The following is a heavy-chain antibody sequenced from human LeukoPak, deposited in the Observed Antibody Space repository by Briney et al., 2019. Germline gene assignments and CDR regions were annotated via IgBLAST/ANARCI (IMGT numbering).Heavy chain of an antibody. Sequence: ASVKVSCKASGGTFSSYAISWVRQAPGQGLEWMGGIIPIFGTANYAQKFQGRVTITADESTSTAYMELSSLRAEDTAVYYCAKSSYYDASGYYREYYFDSWGQGTLVTVSS. CDR1: GGTFSSYA. D-gene: IGHD3-22*01. CDR3: AKSSYYDASGYYREYYFDS. J-gene: IGHJ4*02. V-gene: IGHV1-69*13. CDR2: IIPIFGTA.